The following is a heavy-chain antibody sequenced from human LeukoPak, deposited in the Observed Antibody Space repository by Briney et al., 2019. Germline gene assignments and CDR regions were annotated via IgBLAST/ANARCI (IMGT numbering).Heavy chain of an antibody. V-gene: IGHV3-21*01. CDR3: ARDCYLVGTSCHFDY. CDR2: ISSSSYI. D-gene: IGHD2-2*01. Sequence: PGGSLRLSCAASGFTFSSYSMNWVRQAPGKGPEWVSSISSSSYIYYADSVKGRFTISRDNAKNSLYLQMNSLRAEDTAVYYCARDCYLVGTSCHFDYWGQGTLVTVSS. J-gene: IGHJ4*02. CDR1: GFTFSSYS.